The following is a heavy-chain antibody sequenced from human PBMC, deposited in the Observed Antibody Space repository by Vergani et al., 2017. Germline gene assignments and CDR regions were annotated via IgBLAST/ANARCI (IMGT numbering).Heavy chain of an antibody. D-gene: IGHD6-13*01. CDR1: GGSISSYY. J-gene: IGHJ4*02. CDR3: ARAGYSSFPFDY. CDR2: IYYSGST. Sequence: QVQLQESGPGLVKPSETLSLTCTVSGGSISSYYWSWIRQPPGKGLEWIGYIYYSGSTNYNPSLKSRVTISVDTSKNQFSLKLSSVTAADTAVYYCARAGYSSFPFDYWGQGTLVTVSS. V-gene: IGHV4-59*01.